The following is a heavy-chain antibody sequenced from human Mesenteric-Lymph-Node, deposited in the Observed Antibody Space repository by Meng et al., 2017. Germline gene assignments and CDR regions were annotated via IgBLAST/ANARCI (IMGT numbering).Heavy chain of an antibody. CDR2: IFYSEST. Sequence: QVQLQESGPGLVRPSATLSLTCPVSGGSDSSGSYYWSWIRQPPGKGLEWIGYIFYSESTNYNPSLKSRVTISVDTSKHQFSLKLSSVTAADTAIYYCARAVYTSYGIDYWGQGALVTVSS. J-gene: IGHJ4*02. CDR1: GGSDSSGSYY. CDR3: ARAVYTSYGIDY. V-gene: IGHV4-61*01. D-gene: IGHD2-2*02.